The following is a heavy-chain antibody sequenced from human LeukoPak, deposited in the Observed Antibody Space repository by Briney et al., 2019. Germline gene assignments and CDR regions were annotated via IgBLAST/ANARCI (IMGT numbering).Heavy chain of an antibody. CDR2: IYWNDDK. CDR3: AHSPFYYDSKNYWYFDL. CDR1: GFSLSTSGVG. D-gene: IGHD3-22*01. J-gene: IGHJ2*01. V-gene: IGHV2-5*01. Sequence: SGPTLVKPTQTLTLTCTFSGFSLSTSGVGVGWIRQPPGKALEWLALIYWNDDKRYSPSLKSRLTITKDTSKNQVVLTMTNMDPVDTATYYCAHSPFYYDSKNYWYFDLWGRGTLVTVSS.